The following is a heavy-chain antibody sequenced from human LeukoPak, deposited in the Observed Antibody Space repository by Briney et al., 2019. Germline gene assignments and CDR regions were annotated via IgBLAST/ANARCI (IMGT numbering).Heavy chain of an antibody. Sequence: GESLKISCKGSGYRFNAYWIAWVHQMPGEGLEWMGIIYPDDSDTRYSPSFQGQVTISADKSVRTAYLQWSSLKASDTAMYYCARPNITSYYDSRGYDAFDVWGQGTMVTVSS. CDR1: GYRFNAYW. V-gene: IGHV5-51*07. CDR2: IYPDDSDT. CDR3: ARPNITSYYDSRGYDAFDV. J-gene: IGHJ3*01. D-gene: IGHD3-22*01.